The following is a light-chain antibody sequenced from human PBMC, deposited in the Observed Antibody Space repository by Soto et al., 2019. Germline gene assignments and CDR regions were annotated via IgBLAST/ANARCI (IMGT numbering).Light chain of an antibody. V-gene: IGKV3-20*01. Sequence: EIVLTQSPGTLSLSPWERATLSCRASQSVRNNYLAWYQQRPGQAPRLLIYAASSRATGIPDRFSGRGSGTEFTLTISSLQSEDFAVYHCQQYYNWWTFGQGTKVDI. J-gene: IGKJ1*01. CDR1: QSVRNNY. CDR2: AAS. CDR3: QQYYNWWT.